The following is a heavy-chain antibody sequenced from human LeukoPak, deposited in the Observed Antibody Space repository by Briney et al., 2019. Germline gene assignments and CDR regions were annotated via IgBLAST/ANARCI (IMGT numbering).Heavy chain of an antibody. J-gene: IGHJ3*02. D-gene: IGHD1-14*01. CDR3: ASAGTTIVTHYVDAFDI. CDR1: GYTFINNW. Sequence: GASVKVSCKASGYTFINNWMHWVRQAPGQGLEWVGLINPTGTGTLYAQKFQGRVTLTRDMSTTTDYMELSSLRAEDTAVYYCASAGTTIVTHYVDAFDIWGQGTMVTVSS. CDR2: INPTGTGT. V-gene: IGHV1-46*01.